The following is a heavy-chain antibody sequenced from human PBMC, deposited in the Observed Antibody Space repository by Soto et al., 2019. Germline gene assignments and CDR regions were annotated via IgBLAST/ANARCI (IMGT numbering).Heavy chain of an antibody. D-gene: IGHD6-13*01. CDR2: FHHSGSI. J-gene: IGHJ4*02. V-gene: IGHV4-59*01. CDR1: GGSISGYS. Sequence: QVQLQESGPGLVKPSETLSLTCTVSGGSISGYSWGWIRQPPGKGLEWIGNFHHSGSIKYNLSLKSRLTISVDTSNNQVSLKLSSVTAADTAIYFCAREKGAASPAERYDYWGQGTLVTVSS. CDR3: AREKGAASPAERYDY.